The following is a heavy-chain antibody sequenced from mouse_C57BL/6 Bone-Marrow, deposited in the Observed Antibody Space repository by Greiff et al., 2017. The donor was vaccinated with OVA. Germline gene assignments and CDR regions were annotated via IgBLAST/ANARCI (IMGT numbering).Heavy chain of an antibody. J-gene: IGHJ1*03. CDR1: GYTFTDYY. CDR3: ARYYYSNYPYFDV. Sequence: EVQLQQSGPELVKPGASVKISCKASGYTFTDYYMNWVKPSHGKSLEWIGDINPNNGGTSYNQKFKGKATLTVDKSSSTAYMELRSLTSEDSAVYYCARYYYSNYPYFDVWGTGTTVTVSS. V-gene: IGHV1-26*01. CDR2: INPNNGGT. D-gene: IGHD2-5*01.